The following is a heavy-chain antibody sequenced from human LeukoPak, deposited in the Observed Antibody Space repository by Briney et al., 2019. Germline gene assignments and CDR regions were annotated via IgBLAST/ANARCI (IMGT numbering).Heavy chain of an antibody. CDR3: ARDKGWWLSDPLYYFDY. V-gene: IGHV1-2*02. D-gene: IGHD5-12*01. CDR2: INPNSGGT. CDR1: GYTFTGYY. J-gene: IGHJ4*02. Sequence: ASVKVSCKASGYTFTGYYMHWVRQAPGQGLEWMGWINPNSGGTNYAQKFQGRVTMTRDTSISTAYMELSRLRSDDTAVYYCARDKGWWLSDPLYYFDYWGQGTLVTVSS.